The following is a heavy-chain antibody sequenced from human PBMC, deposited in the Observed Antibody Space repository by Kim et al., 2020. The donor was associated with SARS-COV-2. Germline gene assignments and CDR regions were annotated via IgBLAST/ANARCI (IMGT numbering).Heavy chain of an antibody. J-gene: IGHJ4*02. CDR2: IYYNGST. V-gene: IGHV4-31*11. CDR1: GGSITKSGFF. CDR3: ARSPELLFGEGARGFDF. D-gene: IGHD3-10*01. Sequence: SETLSLTCAVSGGSITKSGFFWSWIRQHPGKGLEWIGYIYYNGSTYYNPSLKSRLTISGDTSKNQFSLKLSSMTAADTAVYYCARSPELLFGEGARGFDFWGQGTLVTVSA.